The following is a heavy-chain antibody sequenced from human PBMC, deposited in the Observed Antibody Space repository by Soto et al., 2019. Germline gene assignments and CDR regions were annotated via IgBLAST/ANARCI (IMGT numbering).Heavy chain of an antibody. CDR3: AMPTWLATGD. V-gene: IGHV3-66*01. CDR1: GFTVSRDY. D-gene: IGHD3-10*01. J-gene: IGHJ4*02. CDR2: IYSGGST. Sequence: EVPLVESGGGLVQPGGSLRLSCAASGFTVSRDYMSWVRQAPGKGLEWVSLIYSGGSTYYADSVKGRFTISRDNSKNSLYLQMNSLRAEDTAVYYCAMPTWLATGDWGQGTLVTVSS.